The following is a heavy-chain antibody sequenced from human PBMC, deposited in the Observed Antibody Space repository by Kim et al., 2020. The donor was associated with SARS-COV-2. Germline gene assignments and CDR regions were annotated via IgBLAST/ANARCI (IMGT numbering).Heavy chain of an antibody. CDR1: GFTFSGSA. D-gene: IGHD1-26*01. J-gene: IGHJ4*02. Sequence: GGSLRLSCAASGFTFSGSAMHWVRQASGKGLEWVGRIRSKANSYATAYAASVKGRFTISRDDSKNTAYLQMNSLKTEDTAVYYCTRQAGSYRADFDYWGQGTLVTVSS. CDR2: IRSKANSYAT. V-gene: IGHV3-73*01. CDR3: TRQAGSYRADFDY.